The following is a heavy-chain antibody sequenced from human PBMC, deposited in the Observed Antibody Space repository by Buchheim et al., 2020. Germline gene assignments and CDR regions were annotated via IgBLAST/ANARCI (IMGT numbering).Heavy chain of an antibody. CDR3: TRAPYYDFWSGYYWDY. D-gene: IGHD3-3*01. J-gene: IGHJ4*02. V-gene: IGHV4-59*01. CDR1: GGSISSYY. Sequence: QVQLQESGPGLVKPSETLSLTCTVSGGSISSYYWSWIRQPPGKGLEWIGYVSYSGNTNYNPSLKSRVTISVDTSKHQFSLKLSSVTAADTAVYYCTRAPYYDFWSGYYWDYWGQGTL. CDR2: VSYSGNT.